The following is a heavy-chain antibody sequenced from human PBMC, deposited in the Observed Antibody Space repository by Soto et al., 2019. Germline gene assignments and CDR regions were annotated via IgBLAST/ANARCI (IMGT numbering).Heavy chain of an antibody. CDR3: ARCIQGDYYYGMDV. J-gene: IGHJ6*02. Sequence: QAQLVQSGAEVKKPGASVKVSCKASGYTFYSHSISWVRQAPGQGLEWMGRINADYGNTQYAQKFRGRVTMTTDTSTTTVYRELTNLRSDDTAVYYCARCIQGDYYYGMDVWGQGTTVTVPS. CDR1: GYTFYSHS. D-gene: IGHD5-18*01. CDR2: INADYGNT. V-gene: IGHV1-18*01.